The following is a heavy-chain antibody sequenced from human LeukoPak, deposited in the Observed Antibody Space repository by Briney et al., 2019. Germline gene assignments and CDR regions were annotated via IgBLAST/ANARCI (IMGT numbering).Heavy chain of an antibody. D-gene: IGHD5-12*01. J-gene: IGHJ4*02. V-gene: IGHV3-23*01. CDR2: ISGSGGST. CDR1: GFTFSNYG. CDR3: ACIDYHNY. Sequence: GGSLRLSCAASGFTFSNYGMSWVRQAPRKGLEWVSAISGSGGSTHYADSVKGRFTISRDNSKNTLYLQMSSLRAEDTAVYYCACIDYHNYWGQGTLVTVSS.